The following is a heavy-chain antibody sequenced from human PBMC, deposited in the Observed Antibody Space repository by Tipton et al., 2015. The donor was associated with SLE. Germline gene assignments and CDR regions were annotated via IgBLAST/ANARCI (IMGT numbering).Heavy chain of an antibody. CDR1: GFSFNNYA. D-gene: IGHD1-1*01. V-gene: IGHV3-23*03. CDR3: VKTGDSDS. Sequence: GSLRLSCAASGFSFNNYAMTWVRQAPGRGLEWVSVIYSGSTSLNYADSVKGRFTISRDNSKNTLYLQMTSLRVEDTATYYCVKTGDSDSWGQGTLVIVSS. J-gene: IGHJ4*02. CDR2: IYSGSTSL.